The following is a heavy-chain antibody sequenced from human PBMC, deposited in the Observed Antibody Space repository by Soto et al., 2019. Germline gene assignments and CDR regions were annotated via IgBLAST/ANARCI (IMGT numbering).Heavy chain of an antibody. V-gene: IGHV1-69*06. CDR3: ARSPPIAALDYYYYYGVDV. J-gene: IGHJ6*02. Sequence: GASVKVSCKASGGTFSSYAISWVRQAPGQGLEWMGGIIPIFGTANYAQKFQGRVTITADKSTSTAYMELSSLRSEDTAVYYCARSPPIAALDYYYYYGVDVWGQGTTVTVSS. D-gene: IGHD6-13*01. CDR2: IIPIFGTA. CDR1: GGTFSSYA.